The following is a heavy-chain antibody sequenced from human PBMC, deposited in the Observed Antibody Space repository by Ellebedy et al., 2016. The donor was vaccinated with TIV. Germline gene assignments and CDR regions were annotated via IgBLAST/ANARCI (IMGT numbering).Heavy chain of an antibody. J-gene: IGHJ6*02. CDR2: IWYDGSNK. CDR1: GFTFSSYG. V-gene: IGHV3-30*02. CDR3: AKARAAAYYYYYGMDV. Sequence: GGSLRLSXAASGFTFSSYGMHWVRQAPGKGLEWVAVIWYDGSNKYYADSVKGRFTISRDNSKNTLYLQMNSLRAEDTAVYYCAKARAAAYYYYYGMDVWGQGTMVTVSS. D-gene: IGHD2-2*01.